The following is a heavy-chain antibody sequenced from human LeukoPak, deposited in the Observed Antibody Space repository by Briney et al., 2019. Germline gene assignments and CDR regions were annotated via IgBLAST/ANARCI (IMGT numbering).Heavy chain of an antibody. CDR3: ARGGRGYSYGSNYPPDY. CDR2: INTNTGHP. J-gene: IGHJ4*02. Sequence: GASVKVSCKASGYTFTSYAMNWVRQAPGQGLEWMGWINTNTGHPAYAQGFTGRFVFSVDTSVSTAYLQISSLKAEDTAVYYCARGGRGYSYGSNYPPDYWGRGTLVTVSS. CDR1: GYTFTSYA. D-gene: IGHD5-18*01. V-gene: IGHV7-4-1*02.